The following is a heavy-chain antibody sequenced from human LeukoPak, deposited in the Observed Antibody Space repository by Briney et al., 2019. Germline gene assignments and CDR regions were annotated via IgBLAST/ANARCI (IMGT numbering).Heavy chain of an antibody. J-gene: IGHJ6*03. D-gene: IGHD3-10*01. CDR1: GGTFSSYA. CDR3: ASSGGEVDYYGSGSYSYYYYMDV. CDR2: IIPIFGTA. Sequence: ASVKVSCKAPGGTFSSYAISWVRQAPGQGLEWMGGIIPIFGTANYAQKFQGRVTITADKSTSTAYMELSSLRSEDTAVYYCASSGGEVDYYGSGSYSYYYYMDVWGKGTTVTVSS. V-gene: IGHV1-69*06.